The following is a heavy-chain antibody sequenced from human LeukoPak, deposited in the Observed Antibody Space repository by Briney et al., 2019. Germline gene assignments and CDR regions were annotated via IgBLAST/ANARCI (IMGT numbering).Heavy chain of an antibody. V-gene: IGHV4-4*02. D-gene: IGHD4-23*01. CDR1: GGSISSSNW. CDR2: IYHSGST. CDR3: ARVKRTTVEYYFDY. Sequence: PSETLSLTCAVSGGSISSSNWWSWVRQPPGKGLEWIGEIYHSGSTYYNPSLKSRVTISVDTSKNQFSLKLSSVTAADTAVYYCARVKRTTVEYYFDYWGQGTLVTVSS. J-gene: IGHJ4*02.